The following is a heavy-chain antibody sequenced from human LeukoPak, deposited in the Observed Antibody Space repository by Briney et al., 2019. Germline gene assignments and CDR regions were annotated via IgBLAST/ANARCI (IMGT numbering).Heavy chain of an antibody. J-gene: IGHJ4*02. D-gene: IGHD5-24*01. V-gene: IGHV3-7*04. CDR2: IKQDGSKK. CDR3: TRVGYIDEGIDY. CDR1: GFTFSTYG. Sequence: GGSLRLSCAASGFTFSTYGMHWVRQAPGKGLEWVANIKQDGSKKSYVDSVKGRFTISRDNAKNSLYLQMNSLRAEDTAIYYCTRVGYIDEGIDYWGQGTLVTVSS.